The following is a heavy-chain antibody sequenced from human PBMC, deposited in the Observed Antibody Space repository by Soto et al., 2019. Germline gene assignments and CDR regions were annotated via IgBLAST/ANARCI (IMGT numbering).Heavy chain of an antibody. CDR2: IVVGSGNT. CDR3: AAWTLGYSSSLPLVHFDY. D-gene: IGHD6-6*01. CDR1: GGTFSSYA. Sequence: QVQLVQSGAEVKKPGSSVKVSCKASGGTFSSYAISWVRQAPGQGLEWMGGIVVGSGNTNYAQKFQERVTITRDMSTSTAYMELSSLRSEDTAVYYCAAWTLGYSSSLPLVHFDYWGQGTLVTVSS. J-gene: IGHJ4*02. V-gene: IGHV1-69*06.